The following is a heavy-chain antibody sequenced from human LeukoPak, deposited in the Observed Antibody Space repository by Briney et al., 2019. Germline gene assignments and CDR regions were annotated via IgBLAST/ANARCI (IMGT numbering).Heavy chain of an antibody. D-gene: IGHD5-24*01. CDR3: ARQRRWLQLRNHAPYYYYGMDV. Sequence: GGSLRLSCAASGFTVSSNYMSWVRQAPGKGLEWVSVIYSGGSTYYADSVKGRFTISRDNSKNTLYLQMNSLRSEDTAVYYCARQRRWLQLRNHAPYYYYGMDVWGQGTTVTVSS. J-gene: IGHJ6*02. CDR1: GFTVSSNY. V-gene: IGHV3-66*04. CDR2: IYSGGST.